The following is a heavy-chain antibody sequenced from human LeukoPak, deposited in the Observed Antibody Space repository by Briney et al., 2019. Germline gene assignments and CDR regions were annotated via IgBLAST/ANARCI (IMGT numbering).Heavy chain of an antibody. J-gene: IGHJ6*03. V-gene: IGHV3-21*01. D-gene: IGHD3-16*01. CDR3: ARAGLPYYYYYYYMDV. CDR1: GFTFSSYS. Sequence: GGSLRLSCAASGFTFSSYSMNWVRQAPGKGLEWVSSISSSSSYIYYADSVKGRFTISRDNAKKSMYLEMNSLRAEDTAVYYCARAGLPYYYYYYYMDVWGKGTTVTVSS. CDR2: ISSSSSYI.